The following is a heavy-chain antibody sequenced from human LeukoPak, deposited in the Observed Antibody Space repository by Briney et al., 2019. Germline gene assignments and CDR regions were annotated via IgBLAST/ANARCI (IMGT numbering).Heavy chain of an antibody. V-gene: IGHV3-30*02. CDR1: GFAFSSYA. Sequence: GGSLRLSCAASGFAFSSYAMHWVRQAPGKGLEWVAFIQYDGSNKYYADSVKGRFTISRDNSKNTLYLQMNSLTAEDTAVYYCAKSTGIALRYYFDYWGQGTLVTVSS. CDR3: AKSTGIALRYYFDY. CDR2: IQYDGSNK. J-gene: IGHJ4*02. D-gene: IGHD6-13*01.